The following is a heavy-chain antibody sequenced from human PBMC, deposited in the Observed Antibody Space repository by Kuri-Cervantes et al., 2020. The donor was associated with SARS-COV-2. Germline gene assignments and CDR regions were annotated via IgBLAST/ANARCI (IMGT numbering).Heavy chain of an antibody. J-gene: IGHJ4*02. CDR2: INPDGSYT. V-gene: IGHV3-74*01. CDR1: GFTFSGHW. CDR3: VRDGDHWNFDY. D-gene: IGHD1-1*01. Sequence: LSLTCAASGFTFSGHWIHWVRQAPGKGLVWVSRINPDGSYTNNADSVKGRFTLSRDNAKNMLFLQMNSLRAEDTAVYYCVRDGDHWNFDYWGQGTLITVSS.